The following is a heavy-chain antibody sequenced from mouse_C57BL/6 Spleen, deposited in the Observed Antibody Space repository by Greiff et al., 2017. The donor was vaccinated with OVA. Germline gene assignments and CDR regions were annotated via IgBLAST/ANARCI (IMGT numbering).Heavy chain of an antibody. D-gene: IGHD1-1*01. CDR2: INPSTGGT. V-gene: IGHV1-42*01. CDR3: AREAYYYGSSPYYFDY. Sequence: VQLQQSGPELVKPGASVKISCKASGYSFTGYYMNWVKQSPEKSLEWIGEINPSTGGTTYNQKFKAKATLTVDKSSSTAYMQRKSLTSEDSAVYYCAREAYYYGSSPYYFDYWGQGTTLTGSA. J-gene: IGHJ2*01. CDR1: GYSFTGYY.